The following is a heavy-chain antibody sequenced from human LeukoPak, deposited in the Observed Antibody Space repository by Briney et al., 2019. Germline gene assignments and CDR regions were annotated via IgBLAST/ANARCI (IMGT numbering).Heavy chain of an antibody. CDR2: ISYDGSNK. J-gene: IGHJ4*02. Sequence: PGGSLRLSCAASGFTFSSYAMHWVRQAPGKGLEWVAVISYDGSNKYYADSVKGRFTISRDNSKNTLYLQMNSLRAEDTAVYFCAKDPDYGDNYYFDYWGQGTLVTVSS. V-gene: IGHV3-30*04. CDR3: AKDPDYGDNYYFDY. D-gene: IGHD4-17*01. CDR1: GFTFSSYA.